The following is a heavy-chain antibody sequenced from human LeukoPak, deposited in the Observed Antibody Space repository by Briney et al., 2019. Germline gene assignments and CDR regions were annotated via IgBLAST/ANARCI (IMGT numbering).Heavy chain of an antibody. Sequence: GGSLRLSCAASGFTFSSYGMHWVRQAPGKGLEWVAVISYDGSNKYYADSVKGRFTISRDNSKNTLYLQMNSLRAEDTAVYYCAKVDRGDFGDYFDYWGQGTLVTVSS. D-gene: IGHD2-21*02. J-gene: IGHJ4*02. CDR3: AKVDRGDFGDYFDY. V-gene: IGHV3-30*06. CDR1: GFTFSSYG. CDR2: ISYDGSNK.